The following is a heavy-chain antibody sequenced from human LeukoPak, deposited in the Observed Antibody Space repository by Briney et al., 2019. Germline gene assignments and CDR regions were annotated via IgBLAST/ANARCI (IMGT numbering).Heavy chain of an antibody. CDR2: IYYSGST. CDR3: ARDSTLRFLGRTVGSPNDPNYWYFDL. V-gene: IGHV4-39*02. CDR1: GGSISSSSYY. Sequence: PSKTLSLTCTVSGGSISSSSYYWGWIRQPPGKGLEWIGSIYYSGSTYYNPSLKSRVTISVDTSKNQFFLDLTSVTAADTAVYYCARDSTLRFLGRTVGSPNDPNYWYFDLWGRGTLVTVSS. J-gene: IGHJ2*01. D-gene: IGHD3-3*01.